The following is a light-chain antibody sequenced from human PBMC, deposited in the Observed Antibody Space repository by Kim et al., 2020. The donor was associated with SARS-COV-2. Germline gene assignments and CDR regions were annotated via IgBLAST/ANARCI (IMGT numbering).Light chain of an antibody. CDR2: ANN. J-gene: IGLJ3*02. V-gene: IGLV3-19*01. CDR1: SLRCYS. Sequence: VALGPTVMITCQGGSLRCYSASCYQLKPRQAPVLVIYANNDRPSGIPGLFSRSSSGNAAFLTISGAQADDDAYYCCYRRDGSGYGLFGGGTQLTVL. CDR3: YRRDGSGYGL.